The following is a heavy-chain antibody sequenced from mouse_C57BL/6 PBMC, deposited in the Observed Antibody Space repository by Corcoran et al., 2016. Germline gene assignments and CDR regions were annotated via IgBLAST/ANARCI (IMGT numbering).Heavy chain of an antibody. J-gene: IGHJ3*01. V-gene: IGHV1-80*01. Sequence: QVQLQQSGAELVKPGASVKISCKASDYAFSSYWMNWVKQRPGKGLEWIGQIYPGDGDTNYNGKFKGKATLTADKSSSTAYMQLSSLTSEDSAVYFCARIPRIYYGNHTWFAYWGQGTLVTVSA. D-gene: IGHD2-1*01. CDR1: DYAFSSYW. CDR2: IYPGDGDT. CDR3: ARIPRIYYGNHTWFAY.